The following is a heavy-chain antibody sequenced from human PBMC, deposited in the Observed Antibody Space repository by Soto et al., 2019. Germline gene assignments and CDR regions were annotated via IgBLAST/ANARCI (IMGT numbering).Heavy chain of an antibody. J-gene: IGHJ4*02. Sequence: SETLSLTCTVSGGSVSSGSYYWSWIRQPPGKGLEWIGYIHYSGSTNYNPSLKSRVTISVDTSKNQFSLKLSSVTAADTAVYYCARDLITGTTFDYWGQGTLVTVSS. D-gene: IGHD1-7*01. CDR1: GGSVSSGSYY. V-gene: IGHV4-61*01. CDR3: ARDLITGTTFDY. CDR2: IHYSGST.